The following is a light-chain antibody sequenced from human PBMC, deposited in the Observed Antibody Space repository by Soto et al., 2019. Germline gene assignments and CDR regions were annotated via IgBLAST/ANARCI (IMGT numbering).Light chain of an antibody. CDR2: GAS. V-gene: IGKV3-20*01. CDR1: QSVSSSY. Sequence: EIVFTQSPGTLSFSPGERATLSCRASQSVSSSYLAWYQQKPGQAPRLLIYGASSRATGIPDRFSGSGSGTDFTLTISRLEPEDFAVYYCQQYGSSPGLTFGGGTKVDIK. CDR3: QQYGSSPGLT. J-gene: IGKJ4*01.